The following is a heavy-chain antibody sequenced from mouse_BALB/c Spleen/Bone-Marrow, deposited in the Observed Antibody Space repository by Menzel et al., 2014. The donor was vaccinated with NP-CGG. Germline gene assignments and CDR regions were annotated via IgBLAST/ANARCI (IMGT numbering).Heavy chain of an antibody. CDR3: ARDVGYGNYFVY. CDR2: SRNKAKYYTT. Sequence: EVKLMESGGGLVQPGDSLRLSCATSGLTLSDFYMEWVRRLPGKRLEWIAASRNKAKYYTTEYSASVKGRFIVSRDTSQSVLYLQMNALRAEDTAIYYCARDVGYGNYFVYWGQGTLVTVSA. J-gene: IGHJ3*01. CDR1: GLTLSDFY. D-gene: IGHD2-10*02. V-gene: IGHV7-1*02.